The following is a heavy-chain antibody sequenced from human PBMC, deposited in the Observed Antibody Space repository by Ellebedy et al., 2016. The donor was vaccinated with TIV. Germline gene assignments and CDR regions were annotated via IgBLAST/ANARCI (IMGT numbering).Heavy chain of an antibody. D-gene: IGHD6-13*01. CDR1: GYTFTSYD. V-gene: IGHV1-8*01. CDR3: ARDLRGHGYSSSWYGY. J-gene: IGHJ4*02. CDR2: MNPNSGNT. Sequence: ASVKVSCXASGYTFTSYDINWVRQATGQGLEWMGWMNPNSGNTGYAQKFQGRVTITADKSTSTAYMELSSLRSEDTAVYYCARDLRGHGYSSSWYGYWGQGTLVTVSS.